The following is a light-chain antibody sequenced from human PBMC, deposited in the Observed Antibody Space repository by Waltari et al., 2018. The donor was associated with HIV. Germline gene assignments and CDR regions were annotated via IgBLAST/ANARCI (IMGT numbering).Light chain of an antibody. Sequence: EIVLTQSPATLSLSQGERATLSCGASQSVSNNCLAWYQQKPGLAPRLLIYDASSRATGIPDRFSGSWSGTDFTLTISSLEPEDFAVYYCQQYGALVTFGGGTKVEFK. CDR2: DAS. CDR1: QSVSNNC. V-gene: IGKV3D-20*01. CDR3: QQYGALVT. J-gene: IGKJ4*01.